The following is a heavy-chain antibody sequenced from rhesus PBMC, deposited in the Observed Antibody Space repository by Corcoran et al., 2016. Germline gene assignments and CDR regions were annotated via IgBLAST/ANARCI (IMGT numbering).Heavy chain of an antibody. CDR1: GFTFRSYG. V-gene: IGHV3S5*01. CDR2: INRGGGNT. Sequence: EVQLVETGGGLVQPGGSLKLSCEAFGFTFRSYGMSWVRQGRGKGLEGVSGINRGGGNTYYADSVKGRCIISRDNSKNILSLQMNSLRPEDTAVYYCARDRGYTYGYENYFAYWGQGVLVTVSS. J-gene: IGHJ4*01. D-gene: IGHD5-36*01. CDR3: ARDRGYTYGYENYFAY.